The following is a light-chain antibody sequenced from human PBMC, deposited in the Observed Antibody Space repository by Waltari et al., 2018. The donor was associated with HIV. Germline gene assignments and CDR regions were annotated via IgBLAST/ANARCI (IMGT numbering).Light chain of an antibody. CDR2: DAS. V-gene: IGKV1-33*01. J-gene: IGKJ1*01. Sequence: DIQMTQSPSSLSASVGDRVTITCQASQDISNYLNWYQQKPGKAPKLLIYDASSLETGVPSRFSGSGSVTEFTLTISSLQPEDFATYYCLQHNTYPWTFGQGTKVEMK. CDR1: QDISNY. CDR3: LQHNTYPWT.